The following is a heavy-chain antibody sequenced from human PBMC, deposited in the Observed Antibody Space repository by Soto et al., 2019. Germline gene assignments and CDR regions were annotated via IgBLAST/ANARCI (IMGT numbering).Heavy chain of an antibody. D-gene: IGHD3-3*01. J-gene: IGHJ6*03. CDR2: IRSKAYGGTT. Sequence: GGSLRLSCTASGFTFGDYAMSWFRQAPGKGLEWVGFIRSKAYGGTTEYAASVKGRFTISRDDSKSIAYLQMNSLKTEDTAVYYCTRDYDFWSGYYSNYYYYYMDVWGKGTTVTVSS. CDR3: TRDYDFWSGYYSNYYYYYMDV. CDR1: GFTFGDYA. V-gene: IGHV3-49*03.